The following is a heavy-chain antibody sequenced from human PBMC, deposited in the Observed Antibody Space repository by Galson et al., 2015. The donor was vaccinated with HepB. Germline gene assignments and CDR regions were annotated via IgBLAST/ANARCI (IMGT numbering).Heavy chain of an antibody. CDR3: AKHGSSSSHYYLYYMDV. CDR1: GFTFSSYA. Sequence: SMILSCAASGFTFSSYAMSWIRQAPGKGLEWVSAISGSGGSTYYADSVKGRFTISRDHSKNTLYLQMNSLRAEDTAVYYCAKHGSSSSHYYLYYMDVWGKGTTVTVSS. D-gene: IGHD6-6*01. J-gene: IGHJ6*03. CDR2: ISGSGGST. V-gene: IGHV3-23*01.